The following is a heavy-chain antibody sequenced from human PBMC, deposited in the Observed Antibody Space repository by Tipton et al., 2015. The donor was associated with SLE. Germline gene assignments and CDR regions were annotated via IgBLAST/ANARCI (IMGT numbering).Heavy chain of an antibody. V-gene: IGHV4-38-2*02. CDR2: IYHSGST. J-gene: IGHJ4*02. CDR3: ARDEYRYDTTGYHLLGHFDF. D-gene: IGHD3-22*01. CDR1: GSSSSSGYF. Sequence: TLSLTCSVSGSSSSSGYFWGWIRQPPGKGLELIGTIYHSGSTYYSPPHRSRVTITDNTSKNHFSLKLSSVTAADTAVYYCARDEYRYDTTGYHLLGHFDFWGRGTLVTVSS.